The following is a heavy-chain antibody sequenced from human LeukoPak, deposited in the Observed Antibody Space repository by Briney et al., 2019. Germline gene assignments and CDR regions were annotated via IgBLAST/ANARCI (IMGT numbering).Heavy chain of an antibody. J-gene: IGHJ4*02. Sequence: PSETLSLTCAVYGGSFSGYYWSWIRQPPGKGLEWIGEINHSGSTNYNPSLKSRVTISVDTSKNQFSLKLSSVTAADTAVYYCARLRMGYYDSSGYYDAYYFDYWGQGTLVTVSS. D-gene: IGHD3-22*01. CDR3: ARLRMGYYDSSGYYDAYYFDY. CDR1: GGSFSGYY. V-gene: IGHV4-34*01. CDR2: INHSGST.